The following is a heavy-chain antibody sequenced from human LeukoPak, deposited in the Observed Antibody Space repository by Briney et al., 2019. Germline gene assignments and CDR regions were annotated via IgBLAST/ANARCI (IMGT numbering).Heavy chain of an antibody. J-gene: IGHJ3*02. CDR1: GYTFTDYY. CDR3: ARDRDRIVWGRSRYDAFDI. D-gene: IGHD3-16*02. Sequence: ASVKVSCTASGYTFTDYYIHWVRQAPGQGLEWMGWITPASGGTNYAQKFQGRVTMTRDTSISTVYMELSSLRSDDTAVYYCARDRDRIVWGRSRYDAFDIWGQGTMVTVSS. V-gene: IGHV1-2*02. CDR2: ITPASGGT.